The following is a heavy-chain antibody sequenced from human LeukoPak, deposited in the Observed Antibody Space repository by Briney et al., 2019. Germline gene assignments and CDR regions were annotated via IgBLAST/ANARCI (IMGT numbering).Heavy chain of an antibody. CDR3: ARSVVPAGAWFDP. J-gene: IGHJ5*02. V-gene: IGHV3-21*01. CDR2: ITGGSNYM. D-gene: IGHD2-2*01. Sequence: GGSLRLSCAASGLPFSSYTMNWVRQAPGRGLEWVSSITGGSNYMYYRDSVKGRFTISRDNARNSLYLEMYSLRADDTAMYFCARSVVPAGAWFDPWGQGTLVIVS. CDR1: GLPFSSYT.